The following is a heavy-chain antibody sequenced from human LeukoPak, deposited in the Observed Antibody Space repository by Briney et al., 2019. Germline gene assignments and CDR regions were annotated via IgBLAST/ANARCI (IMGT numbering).Heavy chain of an antibody. CDR2: IYSGGST. CDR3: ARLGGYYQNWFDP. D-gene: IGHD3-22*01. CDR1: GFTVSSNY. Sequence: GGSLRLSCAASGFTVSSNYMSWVRQAPGKGLEWVSVIYSGGSTYYADSVKGRFTISRDNSKNTLYLQMNSLRAEDTAVYYCARLGGYYQNWFDPWGQGTLVTVSS. J-gene: IGHJ5*02. V-gene: IGHV3-66*02.